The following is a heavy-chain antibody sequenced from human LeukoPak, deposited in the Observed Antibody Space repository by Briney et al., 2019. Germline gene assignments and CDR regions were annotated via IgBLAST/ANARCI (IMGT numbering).Heavy chain of an antibody. CDR1: GGSTSSSSYY. CDR3: ARIPNYYGSGSYVDY. V-gene: IGHV4-39*01. D-gene: IGHD3-10*01. J-gene: IGHJ4*02. CDR2: IFYSGST. Sequence: SETLSLTCTVSGGSTSSSSYYWGWIRQPPGKGLEWIGSIFYSGSTYYNPSIKSRVTISVDKSKNQFSLKLSSVTAADTAVYYCARIPNYYGSGSYVDYWGQGTLVTVSS.